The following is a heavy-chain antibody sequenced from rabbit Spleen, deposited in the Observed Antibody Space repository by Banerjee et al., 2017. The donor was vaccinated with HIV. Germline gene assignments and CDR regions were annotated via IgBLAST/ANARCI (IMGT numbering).Heavy chain of an antibody. D-gene: IGHD4-2*01. CDR1: GFTLSSYW. V-gene: IGHV1S45*01. Sequence: QEQLKESGGGLVQPGGSLKLSCKASGFTLSSYWMCWVRQAPGKGLEWIACIYSGSGGYTYYGRWAKGRFTITKSSSTTVTLQMTSLTVADTASYFCARDAGRGAYIDGVFNLWGQGTLVTVS. CDR3: ARDAGRGAYIDGVFNL. J-gene: IGHJ4*01. CDR2: IYSGSGGYT.